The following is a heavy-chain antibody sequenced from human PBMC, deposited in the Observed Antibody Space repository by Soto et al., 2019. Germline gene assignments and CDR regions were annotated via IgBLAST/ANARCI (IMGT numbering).Heavy chain of an antibody. Sequence: GGSLRLSCAASGFTFSSYSMNWVRQAPGKGLEWVSSISSSSSYIYYADSVKGRFTISRDNAKNSLYLQMNSLRAEDTAVYYCATYSSGSYPLDAFDIWGQGTMVTVSS. CDR3: ATYSSGSYPLDAFDI. CDR2: ISSSSSYI. CDR1: GFTFSSYS. V-gene: IGHV3-21*01. D-gene: IGHD1-26*01. J-gene: IGHJ3*02.